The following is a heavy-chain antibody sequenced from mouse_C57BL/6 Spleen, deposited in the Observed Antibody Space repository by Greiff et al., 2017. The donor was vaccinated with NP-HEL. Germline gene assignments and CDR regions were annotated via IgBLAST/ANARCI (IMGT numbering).Heavy chain of an antibody. Sequence: VQLQQSGPELVKPGASVKISCKASGYAFSSSWMNWVKQRPGKGLEWIGRIYPGDGDTNYNGKFKGKATLTADKSSSTAYMQLSSLTSEDSAVYFCARYPPSLLLYDYWGQGTTLTVSS. CDR1: GYAFSSSW. CDR3: ARYPPSLLLYDY. CDR2: IYPGDGDT. D-gene: IGHD2-12*01. V-gene: IGHV1-82*01. J-gene: IGHJ2*01.